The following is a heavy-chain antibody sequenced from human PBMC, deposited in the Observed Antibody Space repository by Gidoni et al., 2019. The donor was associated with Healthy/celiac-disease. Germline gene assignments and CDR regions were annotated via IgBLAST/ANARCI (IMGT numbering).Heavy chain of an antibody. V-gene: IGHV3-33*01. J-gene: IGHJ4*02. D-gene: IGHD4-17*01. Sequence: QLQLVESGGGVVQPGRSLRLSLAASGFTFSSYGMHWVRQAPGKGLGWVAVIWYDGSNKYYADSVKGRFTISRDNSKNTLYLQMNSLRAEDTAVYYCARETYGGNSRFFDYWGQGTLVTVSS. CDR1: GFTFSSYG. CDR2: IWYDGSNK. CDR3: ARETYGGNSRFFDY.